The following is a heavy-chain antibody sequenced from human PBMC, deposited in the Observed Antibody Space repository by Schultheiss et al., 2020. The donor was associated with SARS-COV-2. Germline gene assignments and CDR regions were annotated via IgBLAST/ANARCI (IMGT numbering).Heavy chain of an antibody. CDR3: LVKVSCYGCGDY. CDR2: IIPIFGTA. CDR1: GGTFSSYA. Sequence: SVKVSCKASGGTFSSYAISWVRQAPGQGLEWMGGIIPIFGTANYAQKFQGRVTITADKSTSTAYMELSSLRSEDTAVYYCLVKVSCYGCGDYWGQGTLVTVSS. J-gene: IGHJ4*02. V-gene: IGHV1-69*06. D-gene: IGHD2-15*01.